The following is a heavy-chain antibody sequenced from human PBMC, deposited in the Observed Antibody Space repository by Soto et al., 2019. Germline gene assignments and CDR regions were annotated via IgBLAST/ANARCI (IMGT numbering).Heavy chain of an antibody. Sequence: QVQLVESGGGVVQPGRSLRLSCAASGFTFSSYGMHWVRQAPGKGLERVAVIWYDGSNKYYADSVKGRFTISRDNSKNTLYLQMNSLRAEDTAVYYCARDGNYYYMDVWGKGTTVTVAS. D-gene: IGHD1-26*01. CDR3: ARDGNYYYMDV. J-gene: IGHJ6*03. CDR2: IWYDGSNK. V-gene: IGHV3-33*01. CDR1: GFTFSSYG.